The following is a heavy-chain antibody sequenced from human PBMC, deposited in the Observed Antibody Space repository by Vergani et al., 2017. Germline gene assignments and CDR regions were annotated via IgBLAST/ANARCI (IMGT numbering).Heavy chain of an antibody. Sequence: QVQLVQSGAEVKKPGASVKVSCKASGYTFTSYYMHWVRQAPGQGLEWMGIINPSGGTTSYAQKFQGRVTMTRDTSTSTVYMELSSLRSEDTAVYYCARATKLGGFDPWGQGTLVTVSS. CDR2: INPSGGTT. CDR1: GYTFTSYY. J-gene: IGHJ5*02. CDR3: ARATKLGGFDP. D-gene: IGHD6-6*01. V-gene: IGHV1-46*03.